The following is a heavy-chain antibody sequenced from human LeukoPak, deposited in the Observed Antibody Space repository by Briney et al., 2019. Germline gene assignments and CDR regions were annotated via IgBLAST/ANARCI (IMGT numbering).Heavy chain of an antibody. J-gene: IGHJ4*02. CDR2: IHASGYT. D-gene: IGHD1-26*01. CDR1: RDSITTYY. V-gene: IGHV4-4*09. CDR3: ARHRIVGARRSLED. Sequence: PSETPSLTRTVSRDSITTYYWSWIRQLPGTGLEWIGYIHASGYTNYNPSLKSRVTMAVDTSKSQLSLRVRSVSAADTAVYYCARHRIVGARRSLEDWGQGTLVTVSS.